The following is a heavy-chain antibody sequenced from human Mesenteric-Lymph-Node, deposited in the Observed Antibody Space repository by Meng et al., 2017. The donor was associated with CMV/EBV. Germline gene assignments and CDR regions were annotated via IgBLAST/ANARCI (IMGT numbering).Heavy chain of an antibody. CDR3: AHCSSTSCYST. D-gene: IGHD2-2*02. Sequence: GESLKISCAASGFTFSSYWMHWVRQAPGKGLVWVSRIYSDGSSTNYADSVKGRFTMSRDNARNTLYLQMNSLRAEDTAVYYCAHCSSTSCYSTWGQGTLVIVSS. CDR1: GFTFSSYW. J-gene: IGHJ5*02. CDR2: IYSDGSST. V-gene: IGHV3-74*01.